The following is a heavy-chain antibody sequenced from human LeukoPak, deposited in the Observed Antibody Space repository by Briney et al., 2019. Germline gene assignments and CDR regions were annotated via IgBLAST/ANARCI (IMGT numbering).Heavy chain of an antibody. D-gene: IGHD3-22*01. J-gene: IGHJ4*02. CDR1: GFTFSSYW. Sequence: GGSLRLSCAASGFTFSSYWMSWVRQAPGKGLEWVANIKRDGSEKYYVDSVKGRFTISRDNAKNSVYLHMNSLRAEDTAVYYCARDGSDSTGYYYALWGQGTLVTVSS. V-gene: IGHV3-7*01. CDR3: ARDGSDSTGYYYAL. CDR2: IKRDGSEK.